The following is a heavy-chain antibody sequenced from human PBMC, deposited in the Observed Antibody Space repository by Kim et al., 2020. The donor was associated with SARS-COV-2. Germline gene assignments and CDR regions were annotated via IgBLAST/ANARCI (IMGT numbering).Heavy chain of an antibody. CDR1: GFSFSSYS. Sequence: GGSLRLSCAASGFSFSSYSMNWVRQAPGKGLEWVSSISSSGSYIYYADAVKGRFTISRDNAANSLHLQMNSLRAEDTAVYYCARSAVQQADRFDPWGQGTLVTVSS. CDR2: ISSSGSYI. V-gene: IGHV3-21*01. D-gene: IGHD6-13*01. CDR3: ARSAVQQADRFDP. J-gene: IGHJ5*02.